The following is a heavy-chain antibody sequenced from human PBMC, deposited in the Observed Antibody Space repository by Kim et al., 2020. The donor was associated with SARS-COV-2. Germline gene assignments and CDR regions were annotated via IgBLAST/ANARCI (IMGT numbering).Heavy chain of an antibody. Sequence: GGSLRLSCAASGFTFYNYAMTWVRQAPGKGLEWVSLFSFCCGAPYYADSVMGRFTTSRADSTNTLYLQMNSLRAEDTAVYYCSRLRDWPNFDYLGQGTLV. D-gene: IGHD3-16*01. CDR1: GFTFYNYA. CDR2: FSFCCGAP. CDR3: SRLRDWPNFDY. J-gene: IGHJ4*02. V-gene: IGHV3-23*01.